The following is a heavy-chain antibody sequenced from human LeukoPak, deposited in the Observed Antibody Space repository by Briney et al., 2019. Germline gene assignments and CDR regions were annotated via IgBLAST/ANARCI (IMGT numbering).Heavy chain of an antibody. CDR2: IYSGGST. Sequence: GGSLRLSCAACGFAVSSNYMSWVRQAPGKGLEWVSVIYSGGSTYYADSVKGRFTISRDNSKNTLYLQMNSLRAEDTAVYYWARDRGVLEFGNYYYYMDVWGKGTAVTISS. D-gene: IGHD3-3*01. V-gene: IGHV3-53*01. J-gene: IGHJ6*03. CDR3: ARDRGVLEFGNYYYYMDV. CDR1: GFAVSSNY.